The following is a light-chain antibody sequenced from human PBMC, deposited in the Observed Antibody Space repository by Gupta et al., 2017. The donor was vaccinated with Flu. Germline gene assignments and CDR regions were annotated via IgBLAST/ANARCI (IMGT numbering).Light chain of an antibody. CDR3: QSYDGDNHVV. CDR2: EDD. Sequence: VTLSCTRSSGRIANDLVQWYHQRPGSSPTNVIFEDDRRPSGVPDRFSGSIDSSSNSASLTISGLKIEDDGDYYCQSYDGDNHVVFGGGTKLTVL. J-gene: IGLJ2*01. V-gene: IGLV6-57*01. CDR1: SGRIANDL.